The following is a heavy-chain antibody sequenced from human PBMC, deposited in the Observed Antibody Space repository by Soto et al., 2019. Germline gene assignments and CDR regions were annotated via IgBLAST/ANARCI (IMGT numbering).Heavy chain of an antibody. CDR2: ISSNGGST. V-gene: IGHV3-64D*08. J-gene: IGHJ4*02. CDR3: VKGGSYGDYGPN. Sequence: GGSLRLSCSASGFTFSSYGMHWVRQAPGKGLEYVSAISSNGGSTYYADSVKGRFTISRDNSKNTLYLQMSSLRVEDTAVYYCVKGGSYGDYGPNWGQGTLVTVSS. D-gene: IGHD4-17*01. CDR1: GFTFSSYG.